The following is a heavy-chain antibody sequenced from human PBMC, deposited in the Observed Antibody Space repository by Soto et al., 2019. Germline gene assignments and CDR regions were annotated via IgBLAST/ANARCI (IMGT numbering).Heavy chain of an antibody. CDR3: AREGEMPYYYYGLDV. D-gene: IGHD3-16*01. Sequence: ASVKVSCKASGYTFTTYGITWVRQAPGQGPEWMGWISGYNGHAKYAQKFQGRVTMTTDTSTSTVYMDLRSLTSDDAAVYYCAREGEMPYYYYGLDVWGQGTTVTVSS. CDR1: GYTFTTYG. V-gene: IGHV1-18*01. J-gene: IGHJ6*02. CDR2: ISGYNGHA.